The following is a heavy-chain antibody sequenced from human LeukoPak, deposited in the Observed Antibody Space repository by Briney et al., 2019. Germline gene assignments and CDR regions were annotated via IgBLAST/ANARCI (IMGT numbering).Heavy chain of an antibody. D-gene: IGHD5-18*01. Sequence: LPGGSLRLSCAASGLTFSSYAMHWVRQAPGKGLEWVAVISYDGSNKYYADSVKGRFTISRDNSKNTMYLQMNSLRVDDTAVYYCAREARGYSYSYDYWGQGILVTVSS. J-gene: IGHJ4*02. CDR1: GLTFSSYA. CDR2: ISYDGSNK. CDR3: AREARGYSYSYDY. V-gene: IGHV3-30*04.